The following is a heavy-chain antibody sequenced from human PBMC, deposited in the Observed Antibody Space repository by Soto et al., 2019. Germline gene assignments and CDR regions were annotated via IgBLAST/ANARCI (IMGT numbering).Heavy chain of an antibody. CDR3: ASYCISTSCYGYDYYGKDV. CDR2: MNPNSGNT. D-gene: IGHD2-2*01. J-gene: IGHJ6*02. Sequence: QVQLVQSGAEVKKPGASVKVSCKASGYTFTRYAINWMRQATGQGLEWMGWMNPNSGNTGYAQKFQGRVTMTRNTSISTAYMELSSLRSEDTAVYYCASYCISTSCYGYDYYGKDVWGQGTTVTVSS. CDR1: GYTFTRYA. V-gene: IGHV1-8*01.